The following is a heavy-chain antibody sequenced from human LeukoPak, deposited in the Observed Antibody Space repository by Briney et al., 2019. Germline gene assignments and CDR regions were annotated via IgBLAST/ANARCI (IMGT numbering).Heavy chain of an antibody. V-gene: IGHV3-21*01. J-gene: IGHJ3*02. D-gene: IGHD3-22*01. CDR1: GFTFSSYS. CDR3: ARDLYYDSSGYYEDGAFDI. CDR2: ISSSSSYI. Sequence: GGSLRLSCAASGFTFSSYSMNWVRQAPGKGLEWVSSISSSSSYIYYADSVKGRFTVSRDNAKNSLYLQMNSLRAEDTAVYYCARDLYYDSSGYYEDGAFDIWGQGTMVTVSS.